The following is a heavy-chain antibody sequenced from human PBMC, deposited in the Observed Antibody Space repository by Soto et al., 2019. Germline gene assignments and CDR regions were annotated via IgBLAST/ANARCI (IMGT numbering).Heavy chain of an antibody. J-gene: IGHJ6*02. CDR3: GTDKRAAMGLDV. CDR1: GGTFGSYA. CDR2: IIPIFGTA. D-gene: IGHD5-18*01. Sequence: QVQLVQSGAEVKKPGSSVKVSCKASGGTFGSYAISWVRQAPGQGLAWMGGIIPIFGTANYAQKFQGRVTITADESTSKAYMELSSMRSEDTAVYYCGTDKRAAMGLDVWGQGTTVTVSS. V-gene: IGHV1-69*12.